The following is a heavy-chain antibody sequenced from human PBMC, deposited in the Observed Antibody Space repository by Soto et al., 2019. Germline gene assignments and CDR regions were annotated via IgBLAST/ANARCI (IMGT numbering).Heavy chain of an antibody. CDR3: ARGYTIFGVVTWFDP. CDR2: IYYSGST. J-gene: IGHJ5*02. CDR1: GGSISSYY. Sequence: SETLSLTCTVSGGSISSYYWSWIRQSPGKGLEWIGYIYYSGSTNYNPSLKSRVTISVDTSKNQFSLKLSSVTAADTAVYYCARGYTIFGVVTWFDPWGQGTLVTVSS. D-gene: IGHD3-3*01. V-gene: IGHV4-59*01.